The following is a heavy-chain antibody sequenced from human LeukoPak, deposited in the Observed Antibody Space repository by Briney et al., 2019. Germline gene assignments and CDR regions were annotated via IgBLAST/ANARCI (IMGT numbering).Heavy chain of an antibody. D-gene: IGHD3-3*01. CDR1: GFTFPDYW. V-gene: IGHV3-7*01. CDR3: ARSSITIYPGPDDY. CDR2: IKPDGTEK. J-gene: IGHJ4*02. Sequence: GGSLRLSCAASGFTFPDYWMTWVRQAPGKGLEWLANIKPDGTEKYCVDSVKGRFTFSRDNVKNSLYLQMSNLRAEDTAVYYCARSSITIYPGPDDYWGQGTLVTVSS.